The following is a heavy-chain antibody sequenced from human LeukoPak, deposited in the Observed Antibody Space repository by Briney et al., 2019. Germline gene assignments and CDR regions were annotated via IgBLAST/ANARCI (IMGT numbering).Heavy chain of an antibody. CDR1: GDSISSYY. J-gene: IGHJ4*02. CDR3: AGDVGGYNYGYSPDY. Sequence: KPSETLSHTCSVSGDSISSYYWSWIRQPPGKGLEWIGYIYSSGSTKYNPSLKSRVTISVDTSKNQCSLKLRSVTAADTAVYYCAGDVGGYNYGYSPDYWGQGTLVSVSS. CDR2: IYSSGST. V-gene: IGHV4-59*12. D-gene: IGHD5-18*01.